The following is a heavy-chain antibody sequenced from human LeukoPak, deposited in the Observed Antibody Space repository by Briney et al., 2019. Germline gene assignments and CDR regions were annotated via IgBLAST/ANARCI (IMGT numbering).Heavy chain of an antibody. CDR1: GGSFSGYY. CDR2: INHSGST. D-gene: IGHD3-10*01. CDR3: ARGLTMVRGGNYYYMDV. J-gene: IGHJ6*03. V-gene: IGHV4-34*01. Sequence: RPSETLSLTCAVYGGSFSGYYWSWIRQPPGKGLEWIGEINHSGSTNYNPSLKSRVTISVDTSKNQFSLKLSSVTAADTAVYYCARGLTMVRGGNYYYMDVWGKGTTVTVSS.